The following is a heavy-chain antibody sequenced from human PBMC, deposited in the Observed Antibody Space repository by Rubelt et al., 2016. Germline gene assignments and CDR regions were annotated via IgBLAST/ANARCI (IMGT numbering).Heavy chain of an antibody. J-gene: IGHJ4*02. CDR3: AREPVTDHSYSFDY. D-gene: IGHD2-21*02. CDR2: INPDGDVT. Sequence: SGPELKRPGASVLVSCKASGYAFRNFSVHWVRQAPGHGLEWMGRINPDGDVTNIPQHLQDRVIMTTDTAISTAYLRLTFLTSDDTAVYYCAREPVTDHSYSFDYWGQGTLVTVSS. CDR1: GYAFRNFS. V-gene: IGHV1-2*02.